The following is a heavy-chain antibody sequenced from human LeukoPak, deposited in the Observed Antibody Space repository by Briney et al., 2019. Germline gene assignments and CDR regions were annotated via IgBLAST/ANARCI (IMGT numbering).Heavy chain of an antibody. Sequence: PSETLSLTCSVSGGSLSSGHYYWSWIRQPPGKGLEWIGYISYSGSTYYSPSLKSRAATSVDTSKNQFSLKLSSVTAADTAVYSCASRFCSGGTCQTIFDYWGQGTLVTVSS. V-gene: IGHV4-30-4*01. D-gene: IGHD2-15*01. J-gene: IGHJ4*02. CDR3: ASRFCSGGTCQTIFDY. CDR1: GGSLSSGHYY. CDR2: ISYSGST.